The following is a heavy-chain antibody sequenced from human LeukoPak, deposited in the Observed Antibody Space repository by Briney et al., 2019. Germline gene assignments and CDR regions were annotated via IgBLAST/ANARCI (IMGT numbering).Heavy chain of an antibody. CDR3: ARVTYGATTNNYYFYHMDV. CDR1: GFTFSSYS. D-gene: IGHD5-24*01. J-gene: IGHJ6*03. V-gene: IGHV3-21*01. CDR2: ITSSSSYI. Sequence: GGSLRLSCAASGFTFSSYSISWVRQAPGKRQEWVSSITSSSSYIHYADSVKGRFTISRDNAKNSLYLQMTSLRVEDTAVYYCARVTYGATTNNYYFYHMDVWGKGTSVTVSS.